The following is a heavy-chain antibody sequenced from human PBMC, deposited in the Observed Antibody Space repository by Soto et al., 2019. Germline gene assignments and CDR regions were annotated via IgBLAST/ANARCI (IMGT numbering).Heavy chain of an antibody. Sequence: QVQLVQSGAEVKKPGSSVKVSCKASGGTFSSYAISWVRQAPGQGLEWMGGIIPIFGTANYAQKFQGRVTITADKSTSKAYMELSSLRSEDTAVYYCYCSSTSCFNHWFDPWGQGPLVTVSS. CDR2: IIPIFGTA. J-gene: IGHJ5*02. CDR3: YCSSTSCFNHWFDP. V-gene: IGHV1-69*06. D-gene: IGHD2-2*01. CDR1: GGTFSSYA.